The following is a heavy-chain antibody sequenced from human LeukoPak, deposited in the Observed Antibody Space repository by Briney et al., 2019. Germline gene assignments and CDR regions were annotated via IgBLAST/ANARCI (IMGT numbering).Heavy chain of an antibody. CDR3: ASVIGELSPQTFDY. V-gene: IGHV3-53*01. J-gene: IGHJ4*02. D-gene: IGHD3-10*01. Sequence: PGGSLRLSCAASGFTFSSYWMHWVRQAPGKGLEWVSVIYSGGSTYYADSVKGRFTISRDNSKNTLYLQMNSLRAEDTAVYYCASVIGELSPQTFDYWGQGTLVTVSS. CDR1: GFTFSSYW. CDR2: IYSGGST.